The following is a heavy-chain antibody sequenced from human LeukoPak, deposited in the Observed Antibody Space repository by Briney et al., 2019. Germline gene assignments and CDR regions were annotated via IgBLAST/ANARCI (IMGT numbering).Heavy chain of an antibody. CDR3: ARVGFGYKLGYYFDY. CDR2: IHYSGST. D-gene: IGHD5-24*01. CDR1: GGSISSYY. V-gene: IGHV4-59*01. J-gene: IGHJ4*02. Sequence: PSETLSLTCTVSGGSISSYYWSWIRQPPGKGLEWIGYIHYSGSTKYNPSLKSRVTISVDTSKNQFSLKLSSVTAADTAVYYCARVGFGYKLGYYFDYWGQGTLVTVSS.